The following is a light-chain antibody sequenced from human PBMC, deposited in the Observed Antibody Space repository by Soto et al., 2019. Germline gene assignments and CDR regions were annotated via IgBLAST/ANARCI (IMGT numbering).Light chain of an antibody. CDR1: QQVRSY. CDR2: ETT. Sequence: DLQMTQSPSSLSASVGDRVTISRRASQQVRSYLNWYQHRPGIAPKRLISETTTLDSGVPSKFSGTGYGKDFTLTISSLQPEDFATYYCQQTFSIPRTFGTGTKVDIK. CDR3: QQTFSIPRT. V-gene: IGKV1-39*01. J-gene: IGKJ3*01.